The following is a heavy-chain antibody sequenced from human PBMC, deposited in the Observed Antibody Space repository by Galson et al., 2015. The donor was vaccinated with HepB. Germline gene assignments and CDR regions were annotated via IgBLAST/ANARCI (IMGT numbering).Heavy chain of an antibody. J-gene: IGHJ4*02. D-gene: IGHD6-19*01. CDR2: ISYDGSKR. CDR3: AKSVWQWLVLDY. Sequence: SLRLSCAASGFSFSTYGMHWVRQTPGKGLEWLAVISYDGSKRNYADSVEGRFTISRDNSKNTLFLQMDSLRPDDTAVYYCAKSVWQWLVLDYWGQGTLVTVSS. CDR1: GFSFSTYG. V-gene: IGHV3-30*18.